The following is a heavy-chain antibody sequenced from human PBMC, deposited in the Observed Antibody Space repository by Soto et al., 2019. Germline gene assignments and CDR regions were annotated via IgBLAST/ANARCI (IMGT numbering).Heavy chain of an antibody. D-gene: IGHD3-10*01. CDR1: GFTFSRYA. CDR3: AKPIQPAVRGGGDY. CDR2: ISESGGGK. Sequence: ESGGGLVQPGGALRLSCAASGFTFSRYAMSWVRQGPGKGLEWVSSISESGGGKYYADSEKGRFTISRDNSKSTLYLQMNSLRAGDTAVYYCAKPIQPAVRGGGDYWGQGTLVTVSS. V-gene: IGHV3-23*01. J-gene: IGHJ4*02.